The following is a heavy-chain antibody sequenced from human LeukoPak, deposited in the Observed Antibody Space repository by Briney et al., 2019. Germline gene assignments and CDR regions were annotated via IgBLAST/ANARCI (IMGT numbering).Heavy chain of an antibody. CDR2: IIPIFGTA. CDR3: ARDYYYDSTLLFDP. Sequence: SVKVSCKASGGTFSSYAISWVRQAPGQGLEWMGGIIPIFGTANYAQKFQGRVTITADESTSTAYMEPSSLRSEDTAVYYCARDYYYDSTLLFDPWGQGTLVTVSS. D-gene: IGHD3-22*01. J-gene: IGHJ5*02. CDR1: GGTFSSYA. V-gene: IGHV1-69*13.